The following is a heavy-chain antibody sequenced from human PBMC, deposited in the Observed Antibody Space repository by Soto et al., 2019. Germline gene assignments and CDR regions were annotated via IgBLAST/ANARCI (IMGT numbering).Heavy chain of an antibody. CDR1: GYNFTIYW. CDR3: ARSATRGYSYGDGMDV. V-gene: IGHV5-51*01. CDR2: IYPGDSDT. J-gene: IGHJ6*02. D-gene: IGHD5-12*01. Sequence: EVQLVQSGAEVKKPGESLMISCKGSGYNFTIYWIAWVRQVPGKGLEWMGLIYPGDSDTRYSPSFQGQVTISADKSINTAYRQWGSLEASDTAMYYCARSATRGYSYGDGMDVWGQGTPVSVSS.